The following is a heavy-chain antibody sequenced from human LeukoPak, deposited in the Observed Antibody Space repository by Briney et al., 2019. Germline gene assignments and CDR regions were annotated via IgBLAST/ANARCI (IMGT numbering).Heavy chain of an antibody. CDR3: AKLLLETGGVGEEFDY. CDR1: GFTFSSYA. J-gene: IGHJ4*02. V-gene: IGHV3-30*02. Sequence: PGGSLRLSCAASGFTFSSYAMYWVRQAPGKGLEWVAFIWSDGNKKYYAHSVKGRFTISRNNSRNTVNLQMNSLTSEDTAVYYCAKLLLETGGVGEEFDYWGQGTLVTVSS. D-gene: IGHD2-8*02. CDR2: IWSDGNKK.